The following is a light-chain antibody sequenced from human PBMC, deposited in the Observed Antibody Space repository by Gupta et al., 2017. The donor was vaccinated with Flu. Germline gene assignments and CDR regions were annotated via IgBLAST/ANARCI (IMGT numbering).Light chain of an antibody. Sequence: DIVLTQSPGTLSLSPGERATLSCRASQSIGSSYLAWYQQKPGQALRRLIYGASSRATGIPDKFSCSGSGTDCTLTISRLGPEDFAVYYCQQERTLFTFGQGTRLEIK. CDR1: QSIGSSY. CDR3: QQERTLFT. V-gene: IGKV3-20*01. CDR2: GAS. J-gene: IGKJ5*01.